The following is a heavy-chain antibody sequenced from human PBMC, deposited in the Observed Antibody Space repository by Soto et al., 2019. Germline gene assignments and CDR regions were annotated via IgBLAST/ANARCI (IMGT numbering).Heavy chain of an antibody. D-gene: IGHD4-17*01. Sequence: ASVKVSCKASGYTFTSYAMHWLRQAPGQRLEWMGWINAGNGNTKYSQKFQGRVTITRDTSASTAYMELSSLRSEDTAVYYCARPTDDYGDYGAFDIWGQGTMVTVSS. CDR2: INAGNGNT. CDR1: GYTFTSYA. CDR3: ARPTDDYGDYGAFDI. J-gene: IGHJ3*02. V-gene: IGHV1-3*01.